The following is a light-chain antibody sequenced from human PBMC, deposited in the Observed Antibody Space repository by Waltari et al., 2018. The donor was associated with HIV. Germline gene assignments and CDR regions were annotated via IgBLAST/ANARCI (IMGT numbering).Light chain of an antibody. J-gene: IGLJ2*01. CDR2: EDS. V-gene: IGLV3-1*01. Sequence: SYALTQPPSVSVSPGQTANITCSGDKLGDRFVSWYVQNTGQSPVLVMYEDSTRPTGSPDRFSGSNSGNTAALIISGTLSTDEGEYFCQVWDTNIVVFGGGTRLTVL. CDR1: KLGDRF. CDR3: QVWDTNIVV.